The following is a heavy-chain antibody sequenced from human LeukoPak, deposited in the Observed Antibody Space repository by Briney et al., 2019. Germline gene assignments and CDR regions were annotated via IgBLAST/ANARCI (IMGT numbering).Heavy chain of an antibody. D-gene: IGHD2-2*02. Sequence: GGSLRLSCAASGFTFSSYAMSWVRQAPGKGLEWVSAISGSGGSTYYADSVKGRFTISRDNSKNTLYLQMNSLRAEDTAVYYCAKGGLPLLYGGAFDSWGQGILVTVSS. V-gene: IGHV3-23*01. CDR1: GFTFSSYA. CDR3: AKGGLPLLYGGAFDS. J-gene: IGHJ4*02. CDR2: ISGSGGST.